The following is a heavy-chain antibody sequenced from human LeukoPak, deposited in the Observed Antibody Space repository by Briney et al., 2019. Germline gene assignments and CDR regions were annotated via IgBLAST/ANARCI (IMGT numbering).Heavy chain of an antibody. D-gene: IGHD7-27*01. CDR1: GFAFNDAW. CDR3: TTGNWGPH. V-gene: IGHV3-15*07. Sequence: GGSLRLSCAASGFAFNDAWMNWVRQAPGKGLEWVGRIKRKTDGGATDYAAPVKGRFTISRDDSKNTLYLQMNSLKTEDTAVYYCTTGNWGPHWGQGTLVTVSS. J-gene: IGHJ4*02. CDR2: IKRKTDGGAT.